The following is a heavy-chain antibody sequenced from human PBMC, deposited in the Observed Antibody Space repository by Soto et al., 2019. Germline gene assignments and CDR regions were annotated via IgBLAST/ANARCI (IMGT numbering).Heavy chain of an antibody. J-gene: IGHJ4*02. CDR1: GFTFRRFG. CDR3: AKDITYDSSAYDS. D-gene: IGHD3-22*01. Sequence: EVQLLESGGGLVQPGGSLRLSCAASGFTFRRFGMSWVRQAPGKGLEWVSGISGGGNPTYYSDSVKGRFTISRDSAKNTLYLHMNSLRTEDTALYHCAKDITYDSSAYDSWGQGTLVTVSS. V-gene: IGHV3-23*01. CDR2: ISGGGNPT.